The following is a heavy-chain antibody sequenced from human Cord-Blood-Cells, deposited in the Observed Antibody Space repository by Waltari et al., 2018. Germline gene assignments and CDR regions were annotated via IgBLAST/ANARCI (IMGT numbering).Heavy chain of an antibody. Sequence: QVQLQQWGAGLLKPSETLSLTCAVYGGSFSGYYWSWIRQPPGKGLRWVVEINHSGITNHLPSLKSRVTISVDTSKNQFSLKLSSVTAADTAVYYCARAYKGDDFWSGYYTGDYWGQGTLVTVSS. CDR1: GGSFSGYY. V-gene: IGHV4-34*01. D-gene: IGHD3-3*01. CDR2: INHSGIT. CDR3: ARAYKGDDFWSGYYTGDY. J-gene: IGHJ4*02.